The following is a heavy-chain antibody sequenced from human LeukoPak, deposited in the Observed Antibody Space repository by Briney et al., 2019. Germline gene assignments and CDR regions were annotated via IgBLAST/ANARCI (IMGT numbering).Heavy chain of an antibody. CDR1: GGSISSSIYY. V-gene: IGHV4-39*01. CDR2: IYSSGRT. J-gene: IGHJ4*02. Sequence: PSETLSPTCTVSGGSISSSIYYWGWIRQPPGKGLEWIGNIYSSGRTYYTPSLQSRVTISVDTSKNQFSLKLHSVTAADTAVYYCAVPYTPNGHDFWGQGTLVTVSS. D-gene: IGHD3-16*01. CDR3: AVPYTPNGHDF.